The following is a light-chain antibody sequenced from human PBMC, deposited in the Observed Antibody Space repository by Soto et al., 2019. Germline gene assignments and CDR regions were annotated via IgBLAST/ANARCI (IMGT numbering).Light chain of an antibody. CDR1: QSVSSY. Sequence: EIVLTQSPATLSLSPGERATLSCRASQSVSSYLAWYQQKPGQAPRLLIYDASNRATGIPARCSGSGSGTDFTLTISGLEAQDFAVYYCQQRSNWPPYTFGQGTKLEIK. V-gene: IGKV3-11*01. CDR3: QQRSNWPPYT. J-gene: IGKJ2*01. CDR2: DAS.